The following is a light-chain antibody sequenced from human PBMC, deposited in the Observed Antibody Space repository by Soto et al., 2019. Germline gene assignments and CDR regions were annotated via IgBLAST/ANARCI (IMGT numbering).Light chain of an antibody. V-gene: IGLV2-8*01. CDR1: RNDVGGYDY. CDR3: SSYAGSSNYV. Sequence: QSVLTQPPSASGSPGQSVTISYTGTRNDVGGYDYVSWYQQHPGQAPKLMIFEVSQRPSGVPDRFSGSKSGNTASLTVSALQAEDEADYFCSSYAGSSNYVFGTGTKVTVL. J-gene: IGLJ1*01. CDR2: EVS.